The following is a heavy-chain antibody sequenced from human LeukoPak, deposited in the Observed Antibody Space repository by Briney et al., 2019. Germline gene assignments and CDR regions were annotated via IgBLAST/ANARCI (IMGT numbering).Heavy chain of an antibody. J-gene: IGHJ6*02. CDR1: GGSFSGYY. D-gene: IGHD6-19*01. CDR2: INHSGST. V-gene: IGHV4-34*01. Sequence: SETLSLNCAVYGGSFSGYYWSWIRQPPGKGLEWIGEINHSGSTNYNPSLKSRVTISVDTSKNQFSLKLSSVTAADTAVYYCARGPRLVQRRNGMDVWGQGTTVTVSS. CDR3: ARGPRLVQRRNGMDV.